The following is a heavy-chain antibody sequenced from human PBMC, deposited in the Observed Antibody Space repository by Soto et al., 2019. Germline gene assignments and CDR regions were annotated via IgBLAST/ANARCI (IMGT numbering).Heavy chain of an antibody. D-gene: IGHD1-7*01. CDR2: MNPNSGNT. CDR3: ARGKLHPINYYYGMDV. CDR1: GYTFTSYD. Sequence: ASVKVSWKASGYTFTSYDINWVRQATGQGLEWMGWMNPNSGNTGYAQKFQGRVTMTRNTSISTAYMELSSLRSEDTAVYYCARGKLHPINYYYGMDVWGQGTTVTVSS. V-gene: IGHV1-8*01. J-gene: IGHJ6*02.